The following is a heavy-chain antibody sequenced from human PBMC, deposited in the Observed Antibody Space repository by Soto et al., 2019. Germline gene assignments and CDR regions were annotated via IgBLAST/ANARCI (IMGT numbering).Heavy chain of an antibody. CDR3: ARRLRGYSGYSGY. J-gene: IGHJ4*02. CDR2: ISSSGSDT. D-gene: IGHD5-12*01. Sequence: QVQLVESGGGLVKPGGCLRLSCAASGFTFSDYYMSWIRQAPGKGLEWVSYISSSGSDTNYADSVKGRFTVSRDNAKNSLYLQRNSLRAEDTAVYYCARRLRGYSGYSGYWGKGTLVTVSS. V-gene: IGHV3-11*05. CDR1: GFTFSDYY.